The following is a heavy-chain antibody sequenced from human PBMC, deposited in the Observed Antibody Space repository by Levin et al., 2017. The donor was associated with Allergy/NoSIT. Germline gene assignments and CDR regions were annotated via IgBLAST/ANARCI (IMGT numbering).Heavy chain of an antibody. D-gene: IGHD1-26*01. CDR1: GFTFSSYG. J-gene: IGHJ6*04. V-gene: IGHV3-33*01. CDR3: ARECGAGMDV. CDR2: IWFDGSNK. Sequence: GGSLRLSCAVSGFTFSSYGMLWVRQAPGKGLEWVAVIWFDGSNKFYRDSVKGRFTISRDDSKNTLYLQMSSLRVEDTALYYCARECGAGMDVWGKGTTVIVSS.